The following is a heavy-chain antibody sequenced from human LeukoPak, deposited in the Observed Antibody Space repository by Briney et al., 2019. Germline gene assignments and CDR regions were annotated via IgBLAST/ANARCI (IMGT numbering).Heavy chain of an antibody. CDR1: GVTFSNYA. D-gene: IGHD3-22*01. V-gene: IGHV3-23*01. J-gene: IGHJ3*02. CDR3: AKGNDDSSGIDAFDI. CDR2: ISGSGGST. Sequence: AGGSLRLSCAASGVTFSNYAMSWVRQAPGKGLEWVSAISGSGGSTYYADSVKGRFTISRDNSKNTLYLQMNSLRAEDTAVYYCAKGNDDSSGIDAFDIWGQGTMVTVSS.